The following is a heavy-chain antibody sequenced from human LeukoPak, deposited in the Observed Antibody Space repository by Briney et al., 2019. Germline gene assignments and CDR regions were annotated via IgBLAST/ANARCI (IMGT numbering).Heavy chain of an antibody. CDR2: INPNSGGT. D-gene: IGHD1-26*01. Sequence: GASVTVSCKASGYTFTGYYMHWVRQAPGQGLEWMGWINPNSGGTNYAQKFQGRVTMTRDTSISTAYMELSRLRSDDTAVYYCARGDGSGSYNGVYYYYMDVWGKGTTVTVSS. CDR1: GYTFTGYY. J-gene: IGHJ6*03. CDR3: ARGDGSGSYNGVYYYYMDV. V-gene: IGHV1-2*02.